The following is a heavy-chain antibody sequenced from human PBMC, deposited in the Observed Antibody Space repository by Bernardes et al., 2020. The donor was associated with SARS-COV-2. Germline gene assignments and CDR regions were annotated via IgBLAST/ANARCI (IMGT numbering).Heavy chain of an antibody. Sequence: SETLSLTCAVSGGSISSYNWWSWVRQSPGKGLEWIGEIFHTGTTNYNPSIKSRVTISLDKSKNQFSLNLISVTAADTAVYYCAPLGYCTGGVCYRATWGPGDLVTVSS. CDR1: GGSISSYNW. CDR3: APLGYCTGGVCYRAT. V-gene: IGHV4-4*02. CDR2: IFHTGTT. D-gene: IGHD2-8*02. J-gene: IGHJ1*01.